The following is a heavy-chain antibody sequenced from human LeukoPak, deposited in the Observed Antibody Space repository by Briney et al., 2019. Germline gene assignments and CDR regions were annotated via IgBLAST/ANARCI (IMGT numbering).Heavy chain of an antibody. J-gene: IGHJ4*02. CDR3: ARVRFPADC. CDR1: GVTFETYW. Sequence: GGSLRLSCVASGVTFETYWMSWVRQAPGKGLEWLANIKHDGREKYYVDSVKGRFTISRDNAKASVYLHMNSLRVEGTAIYYCARVRFPADCWGQGTLVTVSS. CDR2: IKHDGREK. V-gene: IGHV3-7*01. D-gene: IGHD2-2*01.